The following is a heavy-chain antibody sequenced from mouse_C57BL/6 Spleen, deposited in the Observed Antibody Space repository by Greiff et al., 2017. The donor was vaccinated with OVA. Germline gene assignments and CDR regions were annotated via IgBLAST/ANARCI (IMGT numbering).Heavy chain of an antibody. J-gene: IGHJ1*03. V-gene: IGHV1-15*01. CDR2: IDPETGGT. CDR3: TRWPDSYFDD. CDR1: GYTFTDYE. Sequence: QVQLQQSGAELVRPGASVKLSCKASGYTFTDYEMHWVKQTPVHGLEWIGAIDPETGGTAYNQKFKSKAILTVDKSSSTAYMELRSLTSEDSAVYYCTRWPDSYFDDWGKGTTVTVSS.